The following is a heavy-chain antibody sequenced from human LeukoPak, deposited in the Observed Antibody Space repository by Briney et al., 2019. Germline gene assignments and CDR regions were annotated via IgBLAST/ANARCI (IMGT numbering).Heavy chain of an antibody. CDR3: ARRAIAVAGNVDY. V-gene: IGHV3-73*01. CDR2: IRSKANSYAT. Sequence: GGSLRLSCAASGFTFSGSAMHWVRQASGKGLEWVGRIRSKANSYATAYAASVKGRFTISRDDSKNTAYLQMNSLKTEDTAVYYCARRAIAVAGNVDYWGQGTLVTVSS. J-gene: IGHJ4*02. D-gene: IGHD6-19*01. CDR1: GFTFSGSA.